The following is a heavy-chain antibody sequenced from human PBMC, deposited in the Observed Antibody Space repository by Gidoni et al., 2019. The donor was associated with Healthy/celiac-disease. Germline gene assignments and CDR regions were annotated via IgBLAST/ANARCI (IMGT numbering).Heavy chain of an antibody. Sequence: QLQLQESGPGLVKPSETLSLTCTVSGGSVSSSSYYWGWIRQPPGKGLEWIGSIYYRGSTYYNPSLKSRVTISVDTSKNQFSLKLSSVTAADTAVYYCARLSGRYCSGGSCYNYWGQGTLVTVSS. J-gene: IGHJ4*02. V-gene: IGHV4-39*01. CDR3: ARLSGRYCSGGSCYNY. CDR1: GGSVSSSSYY. CDR2: IYYRGST. D-gene: IGHD2-15*01.